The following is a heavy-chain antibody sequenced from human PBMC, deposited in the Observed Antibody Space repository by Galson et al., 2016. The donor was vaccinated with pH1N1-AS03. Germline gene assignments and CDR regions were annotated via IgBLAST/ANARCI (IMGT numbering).Heavy chain of an antibody. CDR2: INAGNGNT. D-gene: IGHD2-2*01. J-gene: IGHJ5*02. CDR1: GYTFTSYA. V-gene: IGHV1-3*01. Sequence: SVKVSCKASGYTFTSYAMHWVRQAPGQRLEWMGWINAGNGNTKYSQEFQGRVTITRDTSASTAYMELRSLRSDDTAVYYCARDLGYCTTTGCQREWFDPWGQGTPVTVSS. CDR3: ARDLGYCTTTGCQREWFDP.